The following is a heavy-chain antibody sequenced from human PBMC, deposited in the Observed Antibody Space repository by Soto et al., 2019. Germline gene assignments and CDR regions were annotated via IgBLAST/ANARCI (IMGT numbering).Heavy chain of an antibody. CDR3: ARDAYSSGWYSP. D-gene: IGHD6-19*01. V-gene: IGHV4-59*01. Sequence: SGTLSLTCTVSRGSLTDYYWTCFRQSPGKGLEWIGHIYYSGSTNYNPSLKSRVTISVDTSKSQFSLKLSSVTAADTAVYYCARDAYSSGWYSPWGQGTLVTVS. CDR2: IYYSGST. J-gene: IGHJ5*02. CDR1: RGSLTDYY.